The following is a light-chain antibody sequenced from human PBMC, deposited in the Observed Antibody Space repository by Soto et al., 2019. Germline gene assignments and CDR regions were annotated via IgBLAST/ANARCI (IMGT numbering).Light chain of an antibody. Sequence: SVLTQPPSVSAAPGQKVTISCSGGSSNIGENYVSWYQQLPGTAPKFLIYDNTKRPSGIPDRVSGSKSGTSATLAITGLQTGDEADYYCGTWYSSLAAFVFGSGTKVNV. J-gene: IGLJ1*01. CDR2: DNT. V-gene: IGLV1-51*01. CDR1: SSNIGENY. CDR3: GTWYSSLAAFV.